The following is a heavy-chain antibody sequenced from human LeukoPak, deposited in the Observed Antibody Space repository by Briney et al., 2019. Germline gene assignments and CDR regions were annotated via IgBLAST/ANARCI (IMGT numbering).Heavy chain of an antibody. J-gene: IGHJ4*02. CDR2: INPNSGGT. CDR1: GYTFTGYY. Sequence: ASVKVSCKASGYTFTGYYMHWMRQAPGQGLEWMGWINPNSGGTDYAQKFQGRVTITRDTSISTAYMELSRLRYDDTAVYYCARDMGTSDLPDDYWGQGTLVTVSS. V-gene: IGHV1-2*02. D-gene: IGHD2-2*01. CDR3: ARDMGTSDLPDDY.